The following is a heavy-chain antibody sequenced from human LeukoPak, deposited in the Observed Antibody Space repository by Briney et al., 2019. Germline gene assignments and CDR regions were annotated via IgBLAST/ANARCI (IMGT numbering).Heavy chain of an antibody. Sequence: GGSLRLSCAASGFTFSSYAMHWVRQAPGKGLEYVSAISGNGGSTYYANSVKGRFTISRDNSKNTLYLQMGSLRAEDMAVYYCARDRYDSSGYYFRYFQHWGQGTLVTVSS. CDR3: ARDRYDSSGYYFRYFQH. V-gene: IGHV3-64*01. CDR1: GFTFSSYA. J-gene: IGHJ1*01. CDR2: ISGNGGST. D-gene: IGHD3-22*01.